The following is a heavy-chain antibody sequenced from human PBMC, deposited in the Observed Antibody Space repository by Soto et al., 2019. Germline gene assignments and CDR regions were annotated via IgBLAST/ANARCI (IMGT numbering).Heavy chain of an antibody. CDR3: AADAVAGPDYYYYGMDV. D-gene: IGHD6-19*01. Sequence: SVKVSCKASGGTFSSYAISWVRQAPGQGLEWMGGIIPIFGTANYAQKFQGRVTITADESTSTAYMELSSLRSEDTAMYYCAADAVAGPDYYYYGMDVWGQGTTVTVSS. CDR2: IIPIFGTA. V-gene: IGHV1-69*13. CDR1: GGTFSSYA. J-gene: IGHJ6*02.